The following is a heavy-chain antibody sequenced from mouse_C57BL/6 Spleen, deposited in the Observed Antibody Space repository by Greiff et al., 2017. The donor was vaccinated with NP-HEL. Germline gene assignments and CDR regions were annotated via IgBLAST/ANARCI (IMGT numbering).Heavy chain of an antibody. CDR3: ASLRTKDY. D-gene: IGHD1-1*01. CDR2: IDPEDGET. CDR1: GFNITDYY. V-gene: IGHV14-2*01. J-gene: IGHJ2*01. Sequence: VQLQQSGAELVKPGASVKLSCTASGFNITDYYMHWVKQRTEQGLEWIGRIDPEDGETKYAPKFQGKATITADTSSNTAYLQLSSLTSEDTAVYYCASLRTKDYWGQGTTLTVSS.